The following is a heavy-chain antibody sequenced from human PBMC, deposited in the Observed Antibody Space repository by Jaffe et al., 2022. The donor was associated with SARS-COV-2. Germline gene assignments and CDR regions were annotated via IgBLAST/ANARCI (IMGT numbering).Heavy chain of an antibody. CDR2: ISYDGSNK. CDR3: AKAHRTYYYGSGIRYYYYGMDV. Sequence: QVQLVESGGGVVQPGRSLRLSCAASGFTFSSYGMHWVRQAPGKGLEWVAVISYDGSNKYYADSVKGRFTISRDNSKNTLYLQMNSLRAEDTAVYYCAKAHRTYYYGSGIRYYYYGMDVWGQGTTVTVSS. J-gene: IGHJ6*02. V-gene: IGHV3-30*18. D-gene: IGHD3-10*01. CDR1: GFTFSSYG.